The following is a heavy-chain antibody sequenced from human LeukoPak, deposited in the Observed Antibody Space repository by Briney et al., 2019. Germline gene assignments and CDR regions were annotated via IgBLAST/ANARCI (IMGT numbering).Heavy chain of an antibody. Sequence: GGSLRLSCAASGFIFSSYGMHWVRQAPGKGLEWVALISSEGRKKLYADSVKGRLTISRDTSKNTLYLEMSSLRPEDTAVYYCARDFNWAIDYWGQGTLVTVSS. J-gene: IGHJ4*02. CDR2: ISSEGRKK. CDR1: GFIFSSYG. V-gene: IGHV3-30*03. CDR3: ARDFNWAIDY. D-gene: IGHD7-27*01.